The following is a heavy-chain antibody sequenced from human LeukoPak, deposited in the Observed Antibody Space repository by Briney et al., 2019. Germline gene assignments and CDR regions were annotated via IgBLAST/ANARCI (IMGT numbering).Heavy chain of an antibody. CDR3: ARQDGGTSGPDY. CDR2: IHYSGST. D-gene: IGHD4-23*01. Sequence: PSETLSLTCTVAGGSISSSTYYWGWIRQPPGKGLEWIGSIHYSGSTYYKSSLKSRVTISIDTSKNQVSLELSAVTAADTAIYYCARQDGGTSGPDYWGQGTLVTVSS. J-gene: IGHJ4*02. V-gene: IGHV4-39*01. CDR1: GGSISSSTYY.